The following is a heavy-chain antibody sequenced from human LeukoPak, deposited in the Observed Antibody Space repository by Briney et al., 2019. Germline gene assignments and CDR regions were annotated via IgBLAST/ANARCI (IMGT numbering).Heavy chain of an antibody. J-gene: IGHJ3*02. CDR1: GGSINNNY. CDR2: IYYNGNT. D-gene: IGHD3-10*01. CDR3: ARGGSFSGLEESDAFDI. Sequence: SETLSLTCTVSGGSINNNYWSWFRQSPGKGLEWIGYIYYNGNTNYNTSLESRVTISVDTSKNQFSLKLSSVTAADTAVYYCARGGSFSGLEESDAFDIWGQGTMVTVSS. V-gene: IGHV4-59*12.